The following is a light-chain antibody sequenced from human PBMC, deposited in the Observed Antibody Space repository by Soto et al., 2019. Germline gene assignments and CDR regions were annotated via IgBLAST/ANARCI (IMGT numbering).Light chain of an antibody. CDR3: MQALQTPRA. V-gene: IGKV2-28*01. J-gene: IGKJ3*01. CDR1: QSLLLSNGYNY. Sequence: DIVMTQSPLSLPVTPGEPASISCRSSQSLLLSNGYNYLDWYLQKPGQSPQLLIYLGSNRASGVTDRFSGSGSGTDFTLRISRVEAEDVGVYYCMQALQTPRAFAPATKVAIK. CDR2: LGS.